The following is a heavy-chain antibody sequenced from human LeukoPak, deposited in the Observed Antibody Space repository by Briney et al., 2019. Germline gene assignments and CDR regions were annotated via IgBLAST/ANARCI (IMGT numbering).Heavy chain of an antibody. CDR1: GGTFSSYA. CDR2: IIPIFGTA. D-gene: IGHD3-3*01. Sequence: SVKVSCKASGGTFSSYAISWVRQAPGLGLEWMGGIIPIFGTANYAQKFQGRVTITADESTSTAYMELSSLRSEDTAVYYCARDRPAGRVTIFGVVKTQTLNWFDPWGQGTLVTVSS. J-gene: IGHJ5*02. V-gene: IGHV1-69*13. CDR3: ARDRPAGRVTIFGVVKTQTLNWFDP.